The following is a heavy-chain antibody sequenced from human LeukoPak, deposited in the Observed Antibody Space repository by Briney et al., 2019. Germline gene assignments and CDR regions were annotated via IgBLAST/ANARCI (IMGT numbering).Heavy chain of an antibody. J-gene: IGHJ4*02. CDR1: GFTFSDYY. CDR3: ARAGIVGAATESPFDN. CDR2: ISSSGSSI. V-gene: IGHV3-11*01. Sequence: GGSLRLSCAASGFTFSDYYMSWIRQAPGKGLEWLSYISSSGSSIYSADSVKGRFTISRDNAKNSLYLQMNSLRAGDTAVYYCARAGIVGAATESPFDNWGQGTLVTVSS. D-gene: IGHD1-26*01.